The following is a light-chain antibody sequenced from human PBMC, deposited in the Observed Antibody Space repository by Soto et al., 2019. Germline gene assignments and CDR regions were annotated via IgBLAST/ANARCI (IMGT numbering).Light chain of an antibody. CDR3: QQYGSSPASFT. CDR1: QSVGSS. CDR2: DGS. J-gene: IGKJ3*01. V-gene: IGKV3-11*01. Sequence: EIVLTQSPATLSLSPGESATLSCRASQSVGSSLAWYQQKPGQAPRLLIHDGSSRAADIPARFSGSGSGTDFTLTISGLEPEDFAVYYCQQYGSSPASFTFGPGTKVEIK.